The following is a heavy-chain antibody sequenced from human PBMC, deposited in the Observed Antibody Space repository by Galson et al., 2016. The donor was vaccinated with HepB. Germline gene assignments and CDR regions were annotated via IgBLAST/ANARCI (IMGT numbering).Heavy chain of an antibody. CDR1: GFTFSTYG. Sequence: SLRLSCAASGFTFSTYGMHWVRQAPGKGLEWVANIFNDGSGQDYADSVKGRFTISRDDSKNTLYLQMNSLRAEDTAVYYCAKRPDWNYAAYYFDYWGQGTLVTVSS. V-gene: IGHV3-30*18. J-gene: IGHJ4*02. D-gene: IGHD1-7*01. CDR3: AKRPDWNYAAYYFDY. CDR2: IFNDGSGQ.